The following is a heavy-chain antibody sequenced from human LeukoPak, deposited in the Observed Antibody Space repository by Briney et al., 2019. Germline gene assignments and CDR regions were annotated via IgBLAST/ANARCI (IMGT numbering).Heavy chain of an antibody. Sequence: PGGSLRLSCAASGFTFTSYAMSWVRQAPGKGLEWVSSISGSGGSTHYADSVKGRFTISRDKTKNTLYLQMNSLRAEDTAVYYCAKSAYYDASGYYREYCFDYWGQGTLVTVSS. V-gene: IGHV3-23*01. J-gene: IGHJ4*02. CDR1: GFTFTSYA. CDR2: ISGSGGST. D-gene: IGHD3-22*01. CDR3: AKSAYYDASGYYREYCFDY.